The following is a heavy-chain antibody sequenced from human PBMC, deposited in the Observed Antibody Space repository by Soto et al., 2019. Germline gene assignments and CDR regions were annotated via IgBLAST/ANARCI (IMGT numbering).Heavy chain of an antibody. D-gene: IGHD3-22*01. CDR1: GGTFSSYT. Sequence: QVQLVQSGAEVKKPGSSVKVSCKASGGTFSSYTISWVRQAPGQGLEWMGRIIPILGIANYAQKFQGRVTITADKSTRTAYMELNSLRSEDTAVYYCAYTYYHDSSGYYSYYGMDVWGQGTTVTVSS. V-gene: IGHV1-69*02. CDR2: IIPILGIA. J-gene: IGHJ6*02. CDR3: AYTYYHDSSGYYSYYGMDV.